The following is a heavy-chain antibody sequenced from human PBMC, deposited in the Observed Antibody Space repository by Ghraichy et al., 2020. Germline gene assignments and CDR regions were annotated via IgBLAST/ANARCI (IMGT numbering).Heavy chain of an antibody. CDR1: EYTFTNYY. D-gene: IGHD3-10*01. Sequence: SVKVSCKASEYTFTNYYIHWVRQAPGQGLEWMGIINPSDNTNYAQKFQGRVTMTRDTSTSTVYMELSSLRSEDTAMYYCARAVRGDYYASGSQSDDWGQGTLVTVSS. V-gene: IGHV1-46*01. CDR2: INPSDNT. CDR3: ARAVRGDYYASGSQSDD. J-gene: IGHJ4*02.